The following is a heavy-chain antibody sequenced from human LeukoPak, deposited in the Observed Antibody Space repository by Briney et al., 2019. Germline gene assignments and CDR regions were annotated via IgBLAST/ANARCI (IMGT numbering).Heavy chain of an antibody. D-gene: IGHD4-11*01. Sequence: ASVKVSCKASGYTFRGNYIHWLRQAPGQGLEWMGWIDANNGDTKSAQKFQGGVTMSRDTSISTAYMDLSSLSPDDAAVYYCARDPSSVTLYFFYYCGQGNLVTVSS. CDR1: GYTFRGNY. V-gene: IGHV1-2*02. J-gene: IGHJ4*02. CDR2: IDANNGDT. CDR3: ARDPSSVTLYFFYY.